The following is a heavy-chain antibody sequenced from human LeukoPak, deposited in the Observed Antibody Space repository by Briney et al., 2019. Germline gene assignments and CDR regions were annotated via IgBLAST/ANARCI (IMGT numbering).Heavy chain of an antibody. Sequence: PSETLSLTCTVSGGSVRSYYWTWLRQSAGKGLEWIGEINHSGSTNYNPSLKSRVTISVDTSKNQFSLKLSSVTAADTAVYYCARHGKRFLEWLSDYYMDVWGKGTTVTVSS. J-gene: IGHJ6*03. D-gene: IGHD3-3*01. CDR2: INHSGST. CDR3: ARHGKRFLEWLSDYYMDV. V-gene: IGHV4-34*01. CDR1: GGSVRSYY.